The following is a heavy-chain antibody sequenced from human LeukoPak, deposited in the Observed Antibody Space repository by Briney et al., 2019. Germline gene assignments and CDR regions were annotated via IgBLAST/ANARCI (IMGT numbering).Heavy chain of an antibody. CDR3: ARERGAGLSSSWVDY. CDR1: GFTFSSYA. CDR2: ISYDGSNK. J-gene: IGHJ4*02. D-gene: IGHD6-13*01. V-gene: IGHV3-30-3*01. Sequence: GGSLRLSCAASGFTFSSYAMHWVRQAPGKGLEWVAVISYDGSNKYYADSVKGRFTISRDNAKNSLYLQMSSLRAEDTAVYYCARERGAGLSSSWVDYWGQGTLVTVSS.